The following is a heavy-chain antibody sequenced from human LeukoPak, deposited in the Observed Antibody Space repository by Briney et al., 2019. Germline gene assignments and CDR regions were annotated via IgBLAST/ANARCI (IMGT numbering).Heavy chain of an antibody. V-gene: IGHV3-23*01. CDR3: AKYTTVADYYFDY. CDR1: GFTFSSYA. D-gene: IGHD6-19*01. CDR2: ISGSGGST. Sequence: PGGPLRLSCAASGFTFSSYAMSWVRQAPGKGLEWVSAISGSGGSTYYADSVKGRFTISRDNSKNTLYLQMNSLRAEDTAVYYCAKYTTVADYYFDYWGQGTLVTVSS. J-gene: IGHJ4*02.